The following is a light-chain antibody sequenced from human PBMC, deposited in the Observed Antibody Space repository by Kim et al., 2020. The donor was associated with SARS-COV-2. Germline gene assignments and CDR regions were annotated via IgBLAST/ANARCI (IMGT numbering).Light chain of an antibody. V-gene: IGLV3-21*04. CDR2: YDT. Sequence: PGKTATITCGGDDIGTKSVPWYQQKPGQAPVLVIYYDTDRPSGIPERFSASNSGNTATLTVSRVEAGDEADYYCQVWDSGSDQWVFGGGTQLTVL. CDR3: QVWDSGSDQWV. CDR1: DIGTKS. J-gene: IGLJ3*02.